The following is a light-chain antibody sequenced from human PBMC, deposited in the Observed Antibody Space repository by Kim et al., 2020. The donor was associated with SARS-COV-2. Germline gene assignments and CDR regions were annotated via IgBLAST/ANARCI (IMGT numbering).Light chain of an antibody. CDR2: AGS. V-gene: IGKV1-39*01. J-gene: IGKJ4*01. CDR3: QQSYSTPLT. Sequence: DIQMTQSPSSLSASAGDRVTITCRASQSISTYLNWYQQKPGKAPKLLIYAGSSLQSGVPSRFSGSGSGTDFTLTISSLQPEDFATYYCQQSYSTPLTFGGGTKLEI. CDR1: QSISTY.